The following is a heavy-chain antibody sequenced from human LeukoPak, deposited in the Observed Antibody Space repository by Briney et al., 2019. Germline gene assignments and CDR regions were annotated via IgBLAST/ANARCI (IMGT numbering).Heavy chain of an antibody. CDR3: ARESSSDIAAAGTFGY. J-gene: IGHJ4*02. V-gene: IGHV4-59*01. D-gene: IGHD6-13*01. Sequence: SETLSLTCTVSGGSISRYYWSWIRQPPGKGLEWIGYIYSSGSTNYNPSLKSRVTISVDTSKNQFSLKLSSVTAGDTAVYYCARESSSDIAAAGTFGYWGQGTLVTVSP. CDR2: IYSSGST. CDR1: GGSISRYY.